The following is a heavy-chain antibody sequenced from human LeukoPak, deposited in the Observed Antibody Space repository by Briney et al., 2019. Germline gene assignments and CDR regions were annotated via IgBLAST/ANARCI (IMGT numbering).Heavy chain of an antibody. Sequence: ASVKVSCKASGYTFTSYYIHWVRQAPGQGLEWMGWINPNSGGTNYAQKFQGRVTMTRDTSISTAYMELSRLRSDDTAVYYCARVVLVTAFDPWGQGTLVTVSS. CDR3: ARVVLVTAFDP. D-gene: IGHD2-15*01. V-gene: IGHV1-2*02. CDR2: INPNSGGT. J-gene: IGHJ5*02. CDR1: GYTFTSYY.